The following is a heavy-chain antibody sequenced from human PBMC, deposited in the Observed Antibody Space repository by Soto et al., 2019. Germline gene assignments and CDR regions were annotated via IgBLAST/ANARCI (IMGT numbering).Heavy chain of an antibody. V-gene: IGHV3-30-3*01. Sequence: QVQLVESGGGVVQPGRSLRLSCAASGFTFSSYVMHWVRQAQGKGLEWVAVISYDGNNKYYADSVKGRFTISRDNSKNTLYLQMNSLRAEYTAVYYCARAGRDGGRCYTLVGLRYGMDVW. CDR3: ARAGRDGGRCYTLVGLRYGMDV. D-gene: IGHD2-15*01. CDR1: GFTFSSYV. CDR2: ISYDGNNK. J-gene: IGHJ6*01.